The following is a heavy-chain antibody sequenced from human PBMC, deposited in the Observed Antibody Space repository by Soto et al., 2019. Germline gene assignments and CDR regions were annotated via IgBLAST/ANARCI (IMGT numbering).Heavy chain of an antibody. J-gene: IGHJ4*02. Sequence: PGGSLRLSCAASGFTFSSYAMGWVRQAPGKGLEWVSVISDGGDRTYYANSVKGRFTISRDNSKNTLYLQMNTLRAEDTAVYYCATQDFRGTTGTTWGQGTLVTVSS. CDR1: GFTFSSYA. V-gene: IGHV3-23*01. CDR2: ISDGGDRT. D-gene: IGHD1-1*01. CDR3: ATQDFRGTTGTT.